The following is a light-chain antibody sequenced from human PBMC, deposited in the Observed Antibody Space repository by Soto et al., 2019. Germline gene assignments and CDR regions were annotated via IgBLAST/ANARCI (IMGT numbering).Light chain of an antibody. CDR3: QQRSNWPPALS. Sequence: EIVLTQSPATLSLSPGESATLSCKASQSVRTFLAWYQQKPGQTPRLLIYDASKRATGIPARFSGSGSGTDFTLTISSLEPEDFAVYYCQQRSNWPPALSFGGWTKVEI. V-gene: IGKV3-11*01. CDR1: QSVRTF. CDR2: DAS. J-gene: IGKJ4*01.